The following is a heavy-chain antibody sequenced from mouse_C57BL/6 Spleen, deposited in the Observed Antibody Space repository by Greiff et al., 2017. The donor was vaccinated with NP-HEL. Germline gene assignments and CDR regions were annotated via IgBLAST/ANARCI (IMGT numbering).Heavy chain of an antibody. CDR1: GFPFSSYA. CDR2: ISSGGSYT. CDR3: ARQAVVAPHWYFDV. Sequence: EVKLVESGEGLVKPGGSLKLSCAASGFPFSSYAMSWVRQTPEKRLEWVATISSGGSYTYYPDSVKGRFTISRDNAKNTLYLQMSSLKSEDTAMYYCARQAVVAPHWYFDVWGTGTTVTVSS. V-gene: IGHV5-6*03. D-gene: IGHD1-1*01. J-gene: IGHJ1*03.